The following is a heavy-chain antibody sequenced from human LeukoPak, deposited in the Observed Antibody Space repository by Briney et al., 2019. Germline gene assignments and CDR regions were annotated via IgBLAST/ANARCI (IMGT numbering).Heavy chain of an antibody. D-gene: IGHD6-19*01. CDR2: INHSGST. CDR1: GGSFSGYY. V-gene: IGHV4-34*01. CDR3: ARGSGWHSYYYHYYMDV. J-gene: IGHJ6*03. Sequence: SETLSLTCAVYGGSFSGYYWSWIRQPPGKGLEWIGEINHSGSTNYNPSLKSLFTISVETSKNQFSLKLSSVTAANTAVYYCARGSGWHSYYYHYYMDVWGKGTTVTVSS.